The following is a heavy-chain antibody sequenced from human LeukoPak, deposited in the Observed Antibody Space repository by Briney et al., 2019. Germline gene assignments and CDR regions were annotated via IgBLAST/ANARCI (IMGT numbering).Heavy chain of an antibody. CDR2: ISYDGSNK. Sequence: GGSLRLSCAASGFTFSSYGMHWVRQAPGKGLEWVAVISYDGSNKYYADSVKGRFTISRDNSKNTLYLQMDSLRAEDTAMYYCARARSDNYYSGVNYWGQGTLVTVSS. V-gene: IGHV3-30*03. J-gene: IGHJ4*02. CDR3: ARARSDNYYSGVNY. D-gene: IGHD3-22*01. CDR1: GFTFSSYG.